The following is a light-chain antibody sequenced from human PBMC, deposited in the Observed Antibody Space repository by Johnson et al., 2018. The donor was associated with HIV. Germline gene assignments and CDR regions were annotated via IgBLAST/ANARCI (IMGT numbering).Light chain of an antibody. CDR3: GSWDNTLSVFV. CDR2: ENN. J-gene: IGLJ1*01. Sequence: QSVLTQPPSVSAAPGQKVTISCSGSSSNIGNNYVSWYQQLPGTAPKLLIYENNKRPSGIPDRFSASKSGTSATLDITGLQTGDEGDYCCGSWDNTLSVFVFGAGATVTVL. CDR1: SSNIGNNY. V-gene: IGLV1-51*02.